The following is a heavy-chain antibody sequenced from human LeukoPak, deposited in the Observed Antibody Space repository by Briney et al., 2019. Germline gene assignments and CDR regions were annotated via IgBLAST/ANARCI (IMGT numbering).Heavy chain of an antibody. CDR2: ISAYNGNT. Sequence: ASVKVSCKASGYTFTSYGISWVRQAPGQGLEWMGWISAYNGNTNYAQKLQGRVTMTADTSTTTAYMELRSLRSDDTAVYYCARDWYCSGGSCYDVFDIWGQGTMVTVSS. V-gene: IGHV1-18*01. CDR1: GYTFTSYG. CDR3: ARDWYCSGGSCYDVFDI. J-gene: IGHJ3*02. D-gene: IGHD2-15*01.